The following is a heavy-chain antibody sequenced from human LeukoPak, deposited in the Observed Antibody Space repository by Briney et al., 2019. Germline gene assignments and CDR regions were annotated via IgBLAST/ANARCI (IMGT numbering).Heavy chain of an antibody. V-gene: IGHV4-34*01. CDR3: ARFGVRGVIRPPYYYYGMDV. CDR2: INHSGST. CDR1: GGSFSGYY. Sequence: SQTLSLTCAVYGGSFSGYYWSWIRQPPGKGLEWIGEINHSGSTNYNPSLKSRVTISVDTSKNQFSLKLSSVTAADTAVYYCARFGVRGVIRPPYYYYGMDVWGQGTTVTVSS. D-gene: IGHD3-10*01. J-gene: IGHJ6*02.